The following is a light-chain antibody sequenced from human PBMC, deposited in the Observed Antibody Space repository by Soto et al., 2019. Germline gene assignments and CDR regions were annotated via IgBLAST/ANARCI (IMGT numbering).Light chain of an antibody. V-gene: IGKV3-15*01. CDR2: GAS. CDR3: QQYNNWPPVRPLT. Sequence: EIVMTQSPATLSVSPGERATLSCRASQSVSSNLAWYQQKPGQAPRLLIYGASTRATGIPARFSGSGSGTEFTLTISSLQSEDFAVYYCQQYNNWPPVRPLTFGGGTKVEIK. CDR1: QSVSSN. J-gene: IGKJ4*01.